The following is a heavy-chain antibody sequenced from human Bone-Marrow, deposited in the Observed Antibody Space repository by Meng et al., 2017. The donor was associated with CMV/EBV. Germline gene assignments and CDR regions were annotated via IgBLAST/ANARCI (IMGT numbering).Heavy chain of an antibody. CDR3: ARVGSSTSCYECYFDY. CDR2: TYYRSKWYN. Sequence: QVQAQQLGPGLVKPSHALSLPCAISGGSDSSNSAAWNWIRQSPSRCLEWLGRTYYRSKWYNDYAVSVKSRITINPDTSKNQFSLQLNSVTPEDTAVYYCARVGSSTSCYECYFDYWGQGTLVTVSS. J-gene: IGHJ4*02. D-gene: IGHD2-2*01. CDR1: GGSDSSNSAA. V-gene: IGHV6-1*01.